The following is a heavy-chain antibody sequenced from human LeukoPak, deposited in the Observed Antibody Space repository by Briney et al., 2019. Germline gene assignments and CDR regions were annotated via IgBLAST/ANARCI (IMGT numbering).Heavy chain of an antibody. D-gene: IGHD6-6*01. CDR2: IYTSGST. CDR1: GGSISSGSYY. V-gene: IGHV4-61*02. CDR3: ARGEARPDH. J-gene: IGHJ5*02. Sequence: SETLSLTCTVSGGSISSGSYYWSWIRQPAGKGLEWIGRIYTSGSTNYNPSLKSRVTISLETSKNQFSLKLSSVTAADTAVYYCARGEARPDHWGQGTLVTVSS.